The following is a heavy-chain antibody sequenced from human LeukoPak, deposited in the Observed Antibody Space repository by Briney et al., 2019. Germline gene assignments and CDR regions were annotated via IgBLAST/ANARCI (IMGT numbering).Heavy chain of an antibody. CDR3: ARLETIAYQFDY. CDR1: GGSISSGSYY. V-gene: IGHV4-61*02. J-gene: IGHJ4*02. D-gene: IGHD2-2*01. CDR2: IYTSGST. Sequence: SETLSLTCTVSGGSISSGSYYWSWIRQPAGKGLEWIGRIYTSGSTNYNPSLKSRVTISVDTSKNQFSLKLSSVTAADTAVYYCARLETIAYQFDYWGQGTLVTVSS.